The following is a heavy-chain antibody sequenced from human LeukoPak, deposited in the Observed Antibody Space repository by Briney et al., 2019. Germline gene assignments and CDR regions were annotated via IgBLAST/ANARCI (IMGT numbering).Heavy chain of an antibody. D-gene: IGHD6-13*01. V-gene: IGHV1-69*04. CDR2: IIPILGIA. Sequence: SVKVSCKASGGTFSSYAISWVRQAPGQGLEWMGRIIPILGIANYAQKFQGRVTITADKSTSTAYMELSSLRSEDTAVYYCARGLRAAAGTRGMDVWGQGTTVTVSS. J-gene: IGHJ6*02. CDR3: ARGLRAAAGTRGMDV. CDR1: GGTFSSYA.